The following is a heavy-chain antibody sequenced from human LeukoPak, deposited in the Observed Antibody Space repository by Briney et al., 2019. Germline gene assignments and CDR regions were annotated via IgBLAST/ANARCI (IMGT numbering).Heavy chain of an antibody. J-gene: IGHJ3*02. D-gene: IGHD6-13*01. CDR1: GYTFTSYY. CDR3: ATGLKGQQLASYDAFDI. V-gene: IGHV1-46*01. Sequence: ASVKVSCKASGYTFTSYYMHWVRQAPGQGLEWMGIINPSGGSTSYAQKFQGRVTMTRDTSTSTVYMELSSLRSEDTAVYYCATGLKGQQLASYDAFDIWGQGTMVTVSS. CDR2: INPSGGST.